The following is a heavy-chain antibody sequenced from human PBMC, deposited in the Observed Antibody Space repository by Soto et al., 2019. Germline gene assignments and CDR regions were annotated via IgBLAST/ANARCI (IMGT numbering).Heavy chain of an antibody. V-gene: IGHV3-23*01. CDR2: ISGSGGST. J-gene: IGHJ4*02. CDR3: AQAWDCSGGSCYFDY. Sequence: EVQLLESGGGLVQPGGSLRLSCAASGFTFSSYAMSWVRQAPGKGLEWVSAISGSGGSTYYADSVKGRFTISRDNSKNTLYLQMNSLRAEDTAVYYCAQAWDCSGGSCYFDYWGQGTLVTVSS. D-gene: IGHD2-15*01. CDR1: GFTFSSYA.